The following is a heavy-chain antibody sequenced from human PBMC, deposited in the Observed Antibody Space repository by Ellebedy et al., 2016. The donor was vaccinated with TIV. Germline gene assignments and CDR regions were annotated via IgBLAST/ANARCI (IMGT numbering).Heavy chain of an antibody. V-gene: IGHV3-53*04. D-gene: IGHD4-23*01. CDR2: IHSAGTT. Sequence: GESLKISCAASGFAVSSNYMTWVRRAPGKGLEWVSLIHSAGTTYYADSVKGRFTISRHSSNNTLFLQMSGLSSEDTAIYYCARVSRTGDDYSGGFDPWGQGTLVTGSS. CDR3: ARVSRTGDDYSGGFDP. J-gene: IGHJ5*02. CDR1: GFAVSSNY.